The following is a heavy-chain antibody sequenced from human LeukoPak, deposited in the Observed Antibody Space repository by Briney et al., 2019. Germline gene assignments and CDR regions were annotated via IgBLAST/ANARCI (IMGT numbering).Heavy chain of an antibody. CDR3: ASGALVGGHKNNWFDP. J-gene: IGHJ5*02. CDR1: GFNFGSSG. Sequence: PGRSLSLSCAASGFNFGSSGMHWVRQAPGKGLEWVAFIRSDGSKTDHADAVKGRFTISRDNSKNTLYLQMNSLRAEDTAVYYCASGALVGGHKNNWFDPWGQGTLVTVSS. V-gene: IGHV3-33*01. D-gene: IGHD1-26*01. CDR2: IRSDGSKT.